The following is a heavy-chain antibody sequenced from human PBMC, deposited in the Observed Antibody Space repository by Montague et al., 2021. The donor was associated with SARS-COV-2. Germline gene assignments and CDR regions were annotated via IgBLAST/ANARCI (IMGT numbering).Heavy chain of an antibody. CDR1: GFTFSSYA. CDR3: AREDPSFDAFDI. J-gene: IGHJ3*02. Sequence: SLRLSCAASGFTFSSYAMHWVRQAPGKGLEWVVVISYDGSNKYYADSVKGRFTISRDNSKNTLYLQMNSLRAEGTAVYYCAREDPSFDAFDIWGQGTMVTVSS. V-gene: IGHV3-30-3*01. CDR2: ISYDGSNK.